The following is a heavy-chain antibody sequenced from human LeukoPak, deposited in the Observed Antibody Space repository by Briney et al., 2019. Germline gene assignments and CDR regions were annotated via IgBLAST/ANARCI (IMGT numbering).Heavy chain of an antibody. V-gene: IGHV2-5*02. CDR2: IYWDDDK. CDR3: AHDSSGYDAHDAFDI. CDR1: GFSLSTSGGG. D-gene: IGHD3-22*01. J-gene: IGHJ3*02. Sequence: ESGPTLVKPTQTLTLTCTFSGFSLSTSGGGVGWIRQPPGKALEWPALIYWDDDKRSSPSLKSRLTITQDTSKNEVVLTMTNMDPVDTATYYCAHDSSGYDAHDAFDIWGQGTMVTVSS.